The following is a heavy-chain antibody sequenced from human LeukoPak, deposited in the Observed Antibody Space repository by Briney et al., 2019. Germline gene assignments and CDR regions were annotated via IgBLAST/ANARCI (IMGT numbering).Heavy chain of an antibody. D-gene: IGHD3-9*01. CDR1: GFTFDDYA. CDR3: ARGNILDY. J-gene: IGHJ4*02. V-gene: IGHV3-9*01. CDR2: ISWNSGSV. Sequence: GRSLRLSCAASGFTFDDYAMHWVRQAPGKGLEWVSGISWNSGSVGYADSVKGRFTISRDNAKNSLYLQMNSLRAEDTALYYCARGNILDYWGQGTLVTVSS.